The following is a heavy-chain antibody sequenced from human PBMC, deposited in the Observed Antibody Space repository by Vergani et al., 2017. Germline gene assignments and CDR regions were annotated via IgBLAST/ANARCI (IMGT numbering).Heavy chain of an antibody. CDR2: IYHSGST. CDR3: ARAGSPFRIVVVSYYYYYYMDV. J-gene: IGHJ6*03. V-gene: IGHV4-4*02. CDR1: GGSISSSNW. Sequence: QVQLQESGPGLVKPSGTLSLTCAVSGGSISSSNWWSWVRQPPGKVLEWIGEIYHSGSTNYNPSLKSRVTISVDKSKNQFSLKLSSVTAADTAVYYCARAGSPFRIVVVSYYYYYYMDVWGKGTTVTVSS. D-gene: IGHD3-22*01.